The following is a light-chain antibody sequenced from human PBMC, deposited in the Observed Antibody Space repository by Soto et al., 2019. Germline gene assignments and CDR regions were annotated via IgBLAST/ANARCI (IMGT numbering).Light chain of an antibody. CDR3: MQATHWPYP. CDR1: QSLVSSDGHTY. Sequence: DVVMTQSPPSLPVTLGQPASISCRSSQSLVSSDGHTYLNWFQQSPGQSPRRLLFKVSNRDSGDPDRVNGSGSGTDFTRKISRVEAEDVAVYYCMQATHWPYPFGQGTKLEIK. V-gene: IGKV2-30*01. J-gene: IGKJ2*01. CDR2: KVS.